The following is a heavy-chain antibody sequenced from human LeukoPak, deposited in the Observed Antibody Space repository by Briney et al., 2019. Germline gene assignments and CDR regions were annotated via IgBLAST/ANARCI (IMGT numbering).Heavy chain of an antibody. CDR2: INPSGGST. V-gene: IGHV1-46*01. D-gene: IGHD3-16*02. CDR3: AREARGGSYDYVWGSYRYFDY. Sequence: EASVKVSCKASGYTFTSYYMHWVRQAPGQGLEWMGIINPSGGSTSYAQKFQGRVTMTRDTSTSTVYMELSSLRSEDTAVYYCAREARGGSYDYVWGSYRYFDYWGQGTLVTASS. J-gene: IGHJ4*02. CDR1: GYTFTSYY.